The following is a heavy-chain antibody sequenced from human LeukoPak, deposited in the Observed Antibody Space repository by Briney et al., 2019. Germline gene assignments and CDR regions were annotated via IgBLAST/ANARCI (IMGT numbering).Heavy chain of an antibody. V-gene: IGHV4-4*07. CDR3: ARENSGSYREFDY. D-gene: IGHD1-26*01. J-gene: IGHJ4*02. CDR1: GGSISSYY. Sequence: PSETLSLTCTVSGGSISSYYWSGIRQPAGKGLEWIGCIYTSGSTNYNASLKSRVSMSVDTSKNQFSLKLSYVTAADTAVFYCARENSGSYREFDYWGQGTLVTVSS. CDR2: IYTSGST.